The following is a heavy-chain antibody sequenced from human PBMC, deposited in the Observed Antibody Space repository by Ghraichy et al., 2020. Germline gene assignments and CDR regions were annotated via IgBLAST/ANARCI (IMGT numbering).Heavy chain of an antibody. CDR3: AGGVAGFSSKWYSSRPDAFDI. CDR2: IVFGSGNT. J-gene: IGHJ3*02. CDR1: GFTFTRSA. Sequence: SVKVSCKASGFTFTRSAVQWVRQARGQRPEWIGWIVFGSGNTNYAQKFQERVTITRDMSPSTAYMELSSLRSGDTAVYYCAGGVAGFSSKWYSSRPDAFDIWGQGTMVTVSS. D-gene: IGHD6-13*01. V-gene: IGHV1-58*01.